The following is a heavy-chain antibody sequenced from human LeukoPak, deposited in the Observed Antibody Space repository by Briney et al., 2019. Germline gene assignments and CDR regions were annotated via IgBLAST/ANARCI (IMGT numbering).Heavy chain of an antibody. CDR3: ARRWNYGRNYYIDV. CDR2: INDSRRT. D-gene: IGHD1-7*01. Sequence: SETLSLTCAVYGGSFSNYYWSWIRQTPAKGMEWIGEINDSRRTNYTPSMMSRVTVSVDTSKNQFSLRLTSVTATDTAVYYCARRWNYGRNYYIDVWGKGAAVSVSS. CDR1: GGSFSNYY. J-gene: IGHJ6*03. V-gene: IGHV4-34*01.